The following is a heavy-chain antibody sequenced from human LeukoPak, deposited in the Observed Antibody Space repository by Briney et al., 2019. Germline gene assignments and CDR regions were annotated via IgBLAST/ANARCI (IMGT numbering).Heavy chain of an antibody. CDR1: GGSISSYY. V-gene: IGHV4-59*01. D-gene: IGHD3-10*01. CDR3: ARGSGVWYDAFDI. J-gene: IGHJ3*02. CDR2: IYYSGST. Sequence: SETLSLTCTVSGGSISSYYWSWIRQPPGKGLEWIGYIYYSGSTNYNPSLKSRVTISVDTSKNQFSLKLSSVTAADTAVYYCARGSGVWYDAFDIWGQGTMVTVSS.